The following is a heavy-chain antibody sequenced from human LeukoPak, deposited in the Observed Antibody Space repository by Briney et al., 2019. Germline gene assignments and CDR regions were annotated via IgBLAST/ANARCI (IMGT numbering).Heavy chain of an antibody. CDR2: ISGYNGNK. V-gene: IGHV1-18*01. CDR1: GYTFTTYG. CDR3: ASGLRERSYGGDY. D-gene: IGHD1-26*01. J-gene: IGHJ4*02. Sequence: ASVKVSCKASGYTFTTYGISWVRQAPGQGLEWMGWISGYNGNKNYAQNLQGRVTLTTDTSTSTAFMELRNLRSDDTAVYYCASGLRERSYGGDYWGQGTLVTVSS.